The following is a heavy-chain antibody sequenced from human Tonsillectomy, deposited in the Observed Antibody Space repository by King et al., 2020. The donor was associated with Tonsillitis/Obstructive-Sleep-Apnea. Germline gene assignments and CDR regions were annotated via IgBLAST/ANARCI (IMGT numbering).Heavy chain of an antibody. D-gene: IGHD2-15*01. CDR1: GGSLSGYY. CDR2: INHSGST. J-gene: IGHJ3*02. V-gene: IGHV4-34*01. Sequence: HVQLQQWGAGLLKPSETLSLTCAVYGGSLSGYYWSWIRQPPGKGLEWIGEINHSGSTNYNPSLKSRVTISVDTSKNQFSLKLSSVTAADTAVYYCARARGYCSGGSCYIAFDSWGQGTMVTVSS. CDR3: ARARGYCSGGSCYIAFDS.